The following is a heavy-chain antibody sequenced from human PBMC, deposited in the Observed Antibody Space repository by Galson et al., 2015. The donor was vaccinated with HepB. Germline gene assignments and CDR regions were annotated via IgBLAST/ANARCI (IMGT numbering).Heavy chain of an antibody. CDR2: IYSGGSA. V-gene: IGHV3-66*01. J-gene: IGHJ3*02. Sequence: SLRLSCAASGFTVSGNYMSWARQAPGKGLEWVSVIYSGGSAYYADSVKGRFTISRDNSKNTLYLQMNSLRVEDTAVYYCAKTVLYYYDSSGSTDASDIWGQGTMVTVSS. D-gene: IGHD3-22*01. CDR1: GFTVSGNY. CDR3: AKTVLYYYDSSGSTDASDI.